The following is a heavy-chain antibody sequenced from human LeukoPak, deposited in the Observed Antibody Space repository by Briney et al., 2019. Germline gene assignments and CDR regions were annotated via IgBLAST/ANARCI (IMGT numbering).Heavy chain of an antibody. V-gene: IGHV1-69*13. CDR3: VGLRGSSSFFDY. J-gene: IGHJ4*02. CDR1: GGTFSSYA. CDR2: IIPIFGTA. D-gene: IGHD6-6*01. Sequence: SVKVSCKASGGTFSSYAISWVRQAPGQGLEWMGGIIPIFGTANYAQKFQGRVTITADESTSTAYMELSSLRSEDTAVYYCVGLRGSSSFFDYWGQGTLVTVSS.